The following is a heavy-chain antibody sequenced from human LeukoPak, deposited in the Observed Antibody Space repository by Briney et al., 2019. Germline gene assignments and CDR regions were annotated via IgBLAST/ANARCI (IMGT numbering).Heavy chain of an antibody. D-gene: IGHD6-13*01. V-gene: IGHV3-7*03. CDR2: IKQDRSEK. CDR3: ARGSSSWYGSRLWFDP. CDR1: GFTFSSYW. Sequence: PGGSLRLSCAASGFTFSSYWMSWVRQAPGKGLEWVANIKQDRSEKYYVDSVKGRFTISRDNAKNSLYLQMNSLRAEDTAVYYCARGSSSWYGSRLWFDPWGQGTLVTVSS. J-gene: IGHJ5*02.